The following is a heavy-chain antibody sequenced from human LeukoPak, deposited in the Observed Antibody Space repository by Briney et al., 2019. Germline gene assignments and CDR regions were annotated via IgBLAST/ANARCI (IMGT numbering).Heavy chain of an antibody. CDR1: GGSFSGYY. CDR3: ARDHLSSGWYSADPLGSEYYYYGMDV. D-gene: IGHD6-19*01. CDR2: INHSGST. J-gene: IGHJ6*02. Sequence: PSETLSLTCAVYGGSFSGYYWSWIRQPPGKGLEWIGEINHSGSTNYNPSLKSRVTISVDTSKNQFSLKLSSVTAAHPAVYYCARDHLSSGWYSADPLGSEYYYYGMDVWGQGTTVTVSS. V-gene: IGHV4-34*01.